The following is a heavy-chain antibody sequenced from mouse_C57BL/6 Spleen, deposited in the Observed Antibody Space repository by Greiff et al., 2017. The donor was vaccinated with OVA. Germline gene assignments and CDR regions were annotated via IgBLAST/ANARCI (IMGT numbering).Heavy chain of an antibody. D-gene: IGHD2-3*01. CDR1: GYTFTEYT. V-gene: IGHV1-62-2*01. CDR3: ARHEEAYDCYYSYYFEY. CDR2: FYPGSGSS. J-gene: IGHJ2*01. Sequence: VQLQQSGAELVKPGASVTLSCKASGYTFTEYTIHWVKQRPGQGLEWIGWFYPGSGSSKYNEKFKDKATLTADKSSSTAYMELSRLTSEDSAVYYCARHEEAYDCYYSYYFEYWGQGTPLTVSS.